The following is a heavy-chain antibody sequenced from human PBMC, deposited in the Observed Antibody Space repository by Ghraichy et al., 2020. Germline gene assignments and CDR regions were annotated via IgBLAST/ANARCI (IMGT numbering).Heavy chain of an antibody. J-gene: IGHJ4*02. CDR2: IKQDGNEK. V-gene: IGHV3-7*03. CDR3: ARYAFLYFDY. CDR1: EFSFSSYW. Sequence: GGSLRLSCAASEFSFSSYWMSWVRQAPGKGLEWVAKIKQDGNEKHYVDSVKGRFTISRDNAKNSLYIQMNSLRAEEQAVYYSARYAFLYFDYWGQGTPVTVSS.